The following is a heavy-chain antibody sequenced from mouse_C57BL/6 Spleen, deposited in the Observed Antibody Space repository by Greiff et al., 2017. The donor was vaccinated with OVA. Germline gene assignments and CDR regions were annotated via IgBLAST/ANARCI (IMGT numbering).Heavy chain of an antibody. CDR3: VRDGYYGSSYLLFDY. V-gene: IGHV10-3*01. CDR2: IRSKSSNYAT. D-gene: IGHD1-1*01. CDR1: GFTFNTYA. Sequence: EVQGVESGGGLVQPKGSLKLSCAASGFTFNTYAMHWVRQAPGKGLEWVARIRSKSSNYATYYADSVKDRFTISRDDSQSMLYLQMNNLKTEDTAMYYCVRDGYYGSSYLLFDYWGQGTTLTVSS. J-gene: IGHJ2*01.